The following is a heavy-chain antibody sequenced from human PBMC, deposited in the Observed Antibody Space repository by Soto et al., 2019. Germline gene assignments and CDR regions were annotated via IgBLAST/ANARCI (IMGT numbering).Heavy chain of an antibody. D-gene: IGHD4-17*01. CDR1: GGSIFSGGYY. J-gene: IGHJ5*02. CDR3: AREITTAANWFDP. V-gene: IGHV4-31*03. CDR2: IYYSGST. Sequence: KPSETLSLTCTVSGGSIFSGGYYWSWIRQHPGKGLEWIGYIYYSGSTYYNPSLKSRVTISVDMSKNQFSLNLTSVTAADTDVYYCAREITTAANWFDPWGQGILVTVSS.